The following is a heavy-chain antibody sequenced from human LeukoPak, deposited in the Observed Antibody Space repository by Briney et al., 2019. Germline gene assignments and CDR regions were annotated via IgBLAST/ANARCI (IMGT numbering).Heavy chain of an antibody. D-gene: IGHD2-15*01. CDR3: TTGMGYCSGGSCQQYYYYGMDV. Sequence: GGSLRLSCAASGFTFSNAWMSWVRQAPGKGLEWAGRIKSKTDGGTTDYAAPVKGRFTISRDDSKNTLYLQMNSLKTEDTAVYYCTTGMGYCSGGSCQQYYYYGMDVWGQGTTVTVSS. V-gene: IGHV3-15*01. J-gene: IGHJ6*02. CDR2: IKSKTDGGTT. CDR1: GFTFSNAW.